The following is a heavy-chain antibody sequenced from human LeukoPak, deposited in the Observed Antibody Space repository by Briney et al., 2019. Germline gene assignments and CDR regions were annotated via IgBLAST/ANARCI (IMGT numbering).Heavy chain of an antibody. Sequence: GGSLRLSCAASKFTFSKYWMSWVRQAPGKGPEWVANINQDGTEKYFGDSVKGRFTISGDNAKNSLYLQMNSLRAEDTAVYYCARAKSRVGDGFDIWGQGTMVTVSS. CDR1: KFTFSKYW. D-gene: IGHD3-16*01. CDR3: ARAKSRVGDGFDI. CDR2: INQDGTEK. V-gene: IGHV3-7*01. J-gene: IGHJ3*02.